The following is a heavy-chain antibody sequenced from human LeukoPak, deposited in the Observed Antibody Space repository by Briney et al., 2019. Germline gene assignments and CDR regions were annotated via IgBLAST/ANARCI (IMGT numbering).Heavy chain of an antibody. CDR3: ARVFPPNWFDP. J-gene: IGHJ5*02. D-gene: IGHD3-10*02. CDR2: IYSGGGA. CDR1: GFTLTSNY. Sequence: PGGSLRLSCAASGFTLTSNYMSWVRQAPGKGLEWVSIIYSGGGAYYADSVKGRFTISRYNSRNTLFLQMNSLRAEDTAMYYCARVFPPNWFDPWGQGTLVTVSS. V-gene: IGHV3-66*01.